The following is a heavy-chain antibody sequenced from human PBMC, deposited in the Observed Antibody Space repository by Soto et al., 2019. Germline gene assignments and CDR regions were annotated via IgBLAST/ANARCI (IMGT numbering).Heavy chain of an antibody. CDR1: GGSISSYY. Sequence: SETLSLTCTVSGGSISSYYWSWIRQPPGKGLEWIGYIYYSGSTNYNPSLKSRVTISVDTSKNQFSLKLSSVTAADTAVYYCARALSLGYGSSTSCYAWFDPWGQGTLVTVSS. CDR3: ARALSLGYGSSTSCYAWFDP. CDR2: IYYSGST. D-gene: IGHD2-2*01. J-gene: IGHJ5*02. V-gene: IGHV4-59*01.